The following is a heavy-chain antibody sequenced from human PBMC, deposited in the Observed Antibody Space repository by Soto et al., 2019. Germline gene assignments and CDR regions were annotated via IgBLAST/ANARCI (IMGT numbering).Heavy chain of an antibody. CDR1: GGTFSSYA. D-gene: IGHD2-2*02. J-gene: IGHJ4*02. Sequence: SVTVSCKASGGTFSSYAISWVRQAPGQGLEWMGGIIPIFGTANYAQKFQGRVTITADESTSTAYMELSSLRSEDTAVYYCAQTNRYCSSTSCYTTLDYWGQGTLVTVSS. CDR3: AQTNRYCSSTSCYTTLDY. V-gene: IGHV1-69*13. CDR2: IIPIFGTA.